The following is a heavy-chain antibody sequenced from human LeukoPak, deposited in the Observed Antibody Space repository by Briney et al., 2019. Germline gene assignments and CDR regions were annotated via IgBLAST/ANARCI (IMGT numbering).Heavy chain of an antibody. Sequence: PGGSLRLSCAASGFTFSSYWMSWVRQAPGKGLEWVANIKEDGSEKYYVDSVKGRFTVSRDNAKNSLYLEMNSLRAEDTAVYYCVRDQFKAFDYWGRGALVTVSS. V-gene: IGHV3-7*01. CDR2: IKEDGSEK. J-gene: IGHJ4*02. CDR1: GFTFSSYW. CDR3: VRDQFKAFDY.